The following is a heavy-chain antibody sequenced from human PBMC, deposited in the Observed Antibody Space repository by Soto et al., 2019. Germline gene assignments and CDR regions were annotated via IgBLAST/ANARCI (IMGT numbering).Heavy chain of an antibody. CDR2: ISAYNGNT. Sequence: QVQLVQSGAEVKKPGASVKVSCKASGYTFTSYGISWVRQAPGQGLEWMGWISAYNGNTNYARKLKGRVTMTTETSTSTAYMELRSLRSDDTAVYYCARVGGSYYVGYYYYGMDVWGQGTTVTVSS. V-gene: IGHV1-18*01. CDR3: ARVGGSYYVGYYYYGMDV. CDR1: GYTFTSYG. D-gene: IGHD1-26*01. J-gene: IGHJ6*02.